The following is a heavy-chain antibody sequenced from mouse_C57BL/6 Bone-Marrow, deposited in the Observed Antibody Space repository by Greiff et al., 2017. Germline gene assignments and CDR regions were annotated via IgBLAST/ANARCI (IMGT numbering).Heavy chain of an antibody. Sequence: VKLVESGPGLVQPSQSLSITCTVSGFSLTSYGVHWVRQSPGKGLEWLGVIWSGGSTDYNAAFISRLSISKDNSKSQVFFKMNSLQADDTAIYYCARNGGGYDRAWFAYWGQGTLVTVSA. CDR1: GFSLTSYG. CDR2: IWSGGST. J-gene: IGHJ3*01. D-gene: IGHD2-2*01. V-gene: IGHV2-2*01. CDR3: ARNGGGYDRAWFAY.